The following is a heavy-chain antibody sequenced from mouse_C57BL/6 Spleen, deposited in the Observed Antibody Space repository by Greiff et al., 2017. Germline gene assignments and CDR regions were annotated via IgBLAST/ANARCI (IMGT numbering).Heavy chain of an antibody. V-gene: IGHV1-15*01. J-gene: IGHJ2*01. CDR2: IDPETGGT. CDR1: GYTFTDYE. D-gene: IGHD6-1*01. CDR3: TRYPILAHFDY. Sequence: VQLQQSGAELVRPGASVTLSCKASGYTFTDYEMHWVKQTPVHGLEWIGAIDPETGGTAYNQKFKGKAILTADKSSSTAYMELRSLTSEDSAVYYCTRYPILAHFDYWGQGTTRTVSS.